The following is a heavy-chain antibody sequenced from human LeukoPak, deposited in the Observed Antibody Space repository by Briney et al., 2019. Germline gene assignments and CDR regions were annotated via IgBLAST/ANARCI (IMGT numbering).Heavy chain of an antibody. CDR3: ARQVRPYYDSSGYSDFDY. V-gene: IGHV1-69*13. CDR2: IIPIFGTA. D-gene: IGHD3-22*01. Sequence: SVKVSCKASGGTFSSYAISWVRQAPGQGLEWMGGIIPIFGTANYAQKFQGRVTITADESTSTAYMELSSLRSEDTAVYYCARQVRPYYDSSGYSDFDYWGQGTLVTVSS. CDR1: GGTFSSYA. J-gene: IGHJ4*02.